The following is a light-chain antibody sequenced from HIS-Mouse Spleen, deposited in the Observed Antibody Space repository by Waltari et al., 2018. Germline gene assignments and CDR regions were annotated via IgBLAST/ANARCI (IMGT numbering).Light chain of an antibody. CDR1: NIGSKS. Sequence: SYVLTQPPSVSVAPGKTARITCGGNNIGSKSVHWYQQKPGQAPGLVVYDDSDRPSGIPEGFPGTKAGNTATLTISRVEAGDEADYYCQVWDSSSDHVVFGGGTKLTVL. J-gene: IGLJ2*01. CDR2: DDS. V-gene: IGLV3-21*03. CDR3: QVWDSSSDHVV.